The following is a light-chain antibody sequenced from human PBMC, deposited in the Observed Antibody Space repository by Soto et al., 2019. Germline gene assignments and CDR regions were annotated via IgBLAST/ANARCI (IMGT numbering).Light chain of an antibody. CDR2: GAS. J-gene: IGKJ1*01. CDR3: QQYVRSPWT. Sequence: EIVLTQSPGTLSLSPGERATLSCRASQSVSSSYLAWYQQKGGQAPRLLIYGASSRATGIPDRFSGSGSGTDFTLTISRLEPEDFAVYYCQQYVRSPWTFGPGTKVEIK. CDR1: QSVSSSY. V-gene: IGKV3-20*01.